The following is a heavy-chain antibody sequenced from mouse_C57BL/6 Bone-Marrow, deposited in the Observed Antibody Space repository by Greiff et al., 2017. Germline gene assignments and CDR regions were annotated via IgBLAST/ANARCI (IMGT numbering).Heavy chain of an antibody. CDR1: GFTFSSYG. CDR2: ISSGGSYT. D-gene: IGHD3-2*02. CDR3: AAQALFLYAMDY. Sequence: EVKLMESGGDLVKPGGSLKLSCAASGFTFSSYGMSWVRQTPDKRLEWVATISSGGSYTYYPDSVKGRFTISRDNAKNTLYMQMRSLKSEDTAMYYCAAQALFLYAMDYWGQGTSVTVSS. V-gene: IGHV5-6*01. J-gene: IGHJ4*01.